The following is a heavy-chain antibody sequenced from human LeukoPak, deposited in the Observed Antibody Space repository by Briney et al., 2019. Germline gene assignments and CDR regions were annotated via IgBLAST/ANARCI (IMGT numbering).Heavy chain of an antibody. D-gene: IGHD2-2*01. V-gene: IGHV3-7*01. CDR2: IKQDGSEK. CDR1: GFTFIRYW. J-gene: IGHJ5*02. Sequence: GGSLRLSCAASGFTFIRYWMSWVRQAPGKGLEWVTNIKQDGSEKYYVDSVKGRFTISRDNAKNSLYLQMNSLRAEDTAVYYCTRDDCSSISCYHNWFDPWGHGTLVTVSS. CDR3: TRDDCSSISCYHNWFDP.